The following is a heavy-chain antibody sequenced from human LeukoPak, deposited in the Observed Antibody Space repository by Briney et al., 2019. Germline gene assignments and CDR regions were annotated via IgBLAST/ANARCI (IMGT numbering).Heavy chain of an antibody. CDR1: GGSISSSSYY. J-gene: IGHJ4*02. CDR2: IYYSGST. Sequence: SETLSVTCTVSGGSISSSSYYWGWIRQPPGKGLEWIGSIYYSGSTYYNPSPKSRVTISVDTSKNQFSLKLSSVTAADTAVYYCAREAGSYWGQGTLVTVSS. D-gene: IGHD3-10*01. CDR3: AREAGSY. V-gene: IGHV4-39*02.